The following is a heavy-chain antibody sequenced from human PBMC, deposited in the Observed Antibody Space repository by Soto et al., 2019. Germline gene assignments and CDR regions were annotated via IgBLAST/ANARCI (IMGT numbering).Heavy chain of an antibody. CDR1: GFTFSSYA. V-gene: IGHV3-23*01. CDR3: AKESTWPRDAFDI. Sequence: PGGSLRLSCAASGFTFSSYANSWVRQAPRKGLEWVSAISGSGGSTYYAHSVKGRFTISRDNSKNTLYLQMNSLRAEDTAVYYCAKESTWPRDAFDIWGQGTMVTVSS. CDR2: ISGSGGST. J-gene: IGHJ3*02.